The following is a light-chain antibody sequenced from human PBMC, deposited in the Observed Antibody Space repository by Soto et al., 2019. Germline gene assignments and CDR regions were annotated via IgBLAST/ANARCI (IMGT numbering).Light chain of an antibody. CDR3: QQYGSSPIT. CDR2: GAS. Sequence: EIVLTQSPGTLSLSPGEGATLSCRASQSLSSIYIAWYQQKPGQAPRLLIYGASSRATGIPERFSGSGSGTDLSLTISRLEPEDFALYYCQQYGSSPITFGQGTRLEIE. V-gene: IGKV3-20*01. J-gene: IGKJ5*01. CDR1: QSLSSIY.